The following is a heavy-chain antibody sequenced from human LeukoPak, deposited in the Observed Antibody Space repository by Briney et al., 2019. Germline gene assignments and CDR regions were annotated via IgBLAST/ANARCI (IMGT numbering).Heavy chain of an antibody. CDR2: ISGSNGNT. V-gene: IGHV1-18*04. CDR3: ARDRDRMVQGVTALFDY. CDR1: GYTFTTYG. Sequence: APVKVSCKTSGYTFTTYGISWVRQAPGQGLEWMGWISGSNGNTKYAQKVQGRVTMTTDTSTTTAYMEVRSLRSDGTAVYYCARDRDRMVQGVTALFDYWGQGTLVTVSS. D-gene: IGHD3-10*01. J-gene: IGHJ4*02.